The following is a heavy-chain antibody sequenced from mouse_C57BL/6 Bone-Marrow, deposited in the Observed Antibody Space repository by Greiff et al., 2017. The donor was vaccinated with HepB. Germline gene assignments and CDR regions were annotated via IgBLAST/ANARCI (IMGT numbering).Heavy chain of an antibody. J-gene: IGHJ1*03. Sequence: QVHVKQPGAELVMPGASVKLSCKASGYTFTSYWMHWVKQRPGQGLEWIGEIDPSDSYTNYNQKFKGKSTLTVDKSSSTAYMQLSSLTSEDSAVYYCASLYYGSRYWYFDVWGTGTTVTVSS. CDR2: IDPSDSYT. V-gene: IGHV1-69*01. D-gene: IGHD1-1*01. CDR1: GYTFTSYW. CDR3: ASLYYGSRYWYFDV.